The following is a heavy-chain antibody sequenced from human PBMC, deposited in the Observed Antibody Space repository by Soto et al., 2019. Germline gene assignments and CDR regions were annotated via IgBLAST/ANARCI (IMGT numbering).Heavy chain of an antibody. CDR1: GFTFSSYS. V-gene: IGHV3-21*01. Sequence: EVQLVESGGGLVKPGGSLRLSCAASGFTFSSYSMNWVRQAPGKGLEWVSSISSSSSYIYYADSVKGRFTISRDNAKNSLYLQMNSLRAEDTAVYYCARDQLDPSTYYYDSSGYYPSYFDYWGQGTLVTVSS. J-gene: IGHJ4*02. CDR3: ARDQLDPSTYYYDSSGYYPSYFDY. D-gene: IGHD3-22*01. CDR2: ISSSSSYI.